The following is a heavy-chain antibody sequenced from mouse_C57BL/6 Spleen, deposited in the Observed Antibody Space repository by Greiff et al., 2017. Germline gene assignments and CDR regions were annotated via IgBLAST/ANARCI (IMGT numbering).Heavy chain of an antibody. CDR1: GYTFTSYW. Sequence: QVQLQQPGAELVKPGASVKLSCKASGYTFTSYWMQWVKQRPGQGLEWIGEIDPSDSYTNYNQKFKGKATLTVDTSSSTAYMQLSSLTSEDSAVYYCARSNYGSSLYWYFDVWGTGTTVTVSA. J-gene: IGHJ1*03. CDR3: ARSNYGSSLYWYFDV. CDR2: IDPSDSYT. V-gene: IGHV1-50*01. D-gene: IGHD1-1*01.